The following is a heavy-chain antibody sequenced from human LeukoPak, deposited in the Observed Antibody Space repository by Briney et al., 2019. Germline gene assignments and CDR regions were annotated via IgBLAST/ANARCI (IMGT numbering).Heavy chain of an antibody. D-gene: IGHD3-22*01. V-gene: IGHV1-2*02. J-gene: IGHJ4*02. CDR2: INPNSGGT. CDR3: ARVAYYDSSGYYPY. CDR1: GYTFTGYY. Sequence: ASVKVSCKASGYTFTGYYMHWVRQAPGQGLEWMGWINPNSGGTNYAQKFQGRVTVTRDTSISTAYMELSRLRSDDTAVYYCARVAYYDSSGYYPYWGQGTLVTVSS.